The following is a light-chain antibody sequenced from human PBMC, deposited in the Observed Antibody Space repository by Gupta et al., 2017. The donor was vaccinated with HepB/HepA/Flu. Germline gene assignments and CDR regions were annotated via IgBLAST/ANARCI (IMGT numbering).Light chain of an antibody. CDR3: CSYASSSTCV. CDR1: SSDVGYFNL. Sequence: QSALPQPASLSGSPGQSITISCTGTSSDVGYFNLVSWYQQHPDNAPKLVIYEVAKRPSKISTRFAASKAGTTASTTISGDEAEDEGYYYCCSYASSSTCVFGGGTRLTVL. J-gene: IGLJ3*02. V-gene: IGLV2-23*02. CDR2: EVA.